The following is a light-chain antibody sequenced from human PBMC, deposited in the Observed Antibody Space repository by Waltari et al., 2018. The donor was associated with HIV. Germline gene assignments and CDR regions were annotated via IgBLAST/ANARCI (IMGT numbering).Light chain of an antibody. Sequence: SYVLTQPPSVSVAPGQPARITCGGYTIGTKTVHWYQQKPGQAPVVVVYDDSLRPSGIPERISGSNPGNTATLTISRVEAGDEADYYCQVWDDSSDHVIFGGGTKLTVL. V-gene: IGLV3-21*02. CDR3: QVWDDSSDHVI. CDR2: DDS. J-gene: IGLJ2*01. CDR1: TIGTKT.